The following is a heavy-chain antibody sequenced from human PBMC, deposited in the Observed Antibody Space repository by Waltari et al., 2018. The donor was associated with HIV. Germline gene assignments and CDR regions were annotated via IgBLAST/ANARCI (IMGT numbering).Heavy chain of an antibody. Sequence: EVQLVEAGGGLVQPGGSLRLPCAASGFTFSSHWMHWVRQAPGKGLVWVSRINNDGSSTNYADSGKGRFTISRDNAKNTVYLQMNSLRAEDTALYYCASLYNYVWGSPPPFDYWGQGTLVTVSS. J-gene: IGHJ4*02. D-gene: IGHD3-16*01. CDR3: ASLYNYVWGSPPPFDY. CDR2: INNDGSST. V-gene: IGHV3-74*01. CDR1: GFTFSSHW.